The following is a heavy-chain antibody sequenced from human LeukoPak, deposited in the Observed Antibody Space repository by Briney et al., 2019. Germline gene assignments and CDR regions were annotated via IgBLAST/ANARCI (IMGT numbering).Heavy chain of an antibody. J-gene: IGHJ6*02. Sequence: PGGSLRLSCAASGFTFSSYAMHWVRQAPGKGLEWVAVISYDGSNKYYADSVKGRFTISRDNSKNTLYLQMNSLRAEDTAVYYCARDMADSSGYYGYYYGMDVWGQGTTVTVSS. CDR1: GFTFSSYA. CDR3: ARDMADSSGYYGYYYGMDV. CDR2: ISYDGSNK. V-gene: IGHV3-30*04. D-gene: IGHD3-22*01.